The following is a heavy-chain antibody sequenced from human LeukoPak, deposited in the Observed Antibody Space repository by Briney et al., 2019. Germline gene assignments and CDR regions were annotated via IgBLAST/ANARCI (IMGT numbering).Heavy chain of an antibody. CDR3: AKNSQSYSSSWDDY. CDR1: GFTFSSYA. CDR2: ISGSGGST. Sequence: GASLRLSCAASGFTFSSYAMSWVRQAPGKGLEWVSAISGSGGSTYYADSVKGRFTISRDNSKNTLYLQMNSLRAEDTAVYYCAKNSQSYSSSWDDYWGQGTLVTVSS. V-gene: IGHV3-23*01. D-gene: IGHD6-13*01. J-gene: IGHJ4*02.